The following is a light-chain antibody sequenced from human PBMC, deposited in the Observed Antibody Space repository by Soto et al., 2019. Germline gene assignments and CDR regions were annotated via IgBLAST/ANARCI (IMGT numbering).Light chain of an antibody. CDR1: TSDVGGFNY. CDR3: CSYAGNSDYV. Sequence: QSALTQPRSVSGSPGQSVTISCTGTTSDVGGFNYVSWYQHHPGKAPKLMIYDVSKRPSGVPDRFSASKSGNTASLTISGIQAEDEADYYCCSYAGNSDYVFGTGTKLTVL. CDR2: DVS. J-gene: IGLJ1*01. V-gene: IGLV2-11*01.